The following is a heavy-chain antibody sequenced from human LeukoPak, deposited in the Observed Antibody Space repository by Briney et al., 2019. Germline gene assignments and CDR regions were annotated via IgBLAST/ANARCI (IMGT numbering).Heavy chain of an antibody. Sequence: PGGSLRLSCAASGFTFSSYSMNWVRQAPGKGLEWVSYISSSSSTIYYADSVKGRFTISRDNAKNSLYLQMNSLRAEDTAMYYCAREDYDILTGGGAFDIWGQGTMVTVSS. D-gene: IGHD3-9*01. V-gene: IGHV3-48*01. CDR1: GFTFSSYS. CDR2: ISSSSSTI. CDR3: AREDYDILTGGGAFDI. J-gene: IGHJ3*02.